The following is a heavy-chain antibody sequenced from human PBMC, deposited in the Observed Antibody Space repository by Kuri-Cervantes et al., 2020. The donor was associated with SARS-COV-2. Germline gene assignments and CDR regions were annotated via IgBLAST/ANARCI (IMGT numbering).Heavy chain of an antibody. Sequence: ESLKISCAVYGGSFSGYYWSWIRQPPGKGLEWIGEINHSGSTNYNPSLKSRVTISVDTSKNQFSLKLSSVTAADTAVYYCARVDGGSGWTYYGMDVWGQGTTVTVSS. D-gene: IGHD6-19*01. CDR1: GGSFSGYY. J-gene: IGHJ6*02. CDR2: INHSGST. CDR3: ARVDGGSGWTYYGMDV. V-gene: IGHV4-34*01.